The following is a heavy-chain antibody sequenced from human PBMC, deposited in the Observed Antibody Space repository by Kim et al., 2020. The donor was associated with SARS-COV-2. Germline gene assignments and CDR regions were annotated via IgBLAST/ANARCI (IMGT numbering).Heavy chain of an antibody. CDR1: GGSISSSSYY. D-gene: IGHD3-10*01. J-gene: IGHJ3*02. Sequence: SETLSLTCTVSGGSISSSSYYWGWIRQPPGKGLEWIGSIYYSGSTYYNPSLKSRVTISVDTSKNQFSLKLSSVTAADTAVYYCARLPDYYGSGSYDAFDIWGQGTMVTVSS. CDR3: ARLPDYYGSGSYDAFDI. CDR2: IYYSGST. V-gene: IGHV4-39*01.